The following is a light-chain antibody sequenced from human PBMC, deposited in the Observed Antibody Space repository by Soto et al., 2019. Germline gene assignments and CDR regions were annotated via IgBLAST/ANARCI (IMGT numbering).Light chain of an antibody. CDR3: QQRYSTPWT. CDR1: QSISSY. V-gene: IGKV1-39*01. J-gene: IGKJ1*01. Sequence: DIQMTQSPSSLSASVGDRVTITCRASQSISSYLNWYQQKPGKAPKLLIYAASSLQSGVPSRFSGSGSRTGFTLTISPLQPEDFATYYCQQRYSTPWTFGQGTKVEIK. CDR2: AAS.